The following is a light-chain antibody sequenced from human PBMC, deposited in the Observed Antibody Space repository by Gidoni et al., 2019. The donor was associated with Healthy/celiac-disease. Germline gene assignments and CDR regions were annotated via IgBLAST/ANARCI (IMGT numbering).Light chain of an antibody. V-gene: IGLV3-25*03. J-gene: IGLJ3*02. CDR2: KDN. CDR3: QSADSSGEV. Sequence: SYELTQPPSVSVSPGQTARITCSGDALPKQYAYWYQQKPGQAPLLVIYKDNERPSGIPERFSGSSSGTTVTLTISGVQTEDEADYYCQSADSSGEVFGGGTKLTVL. CDR1: ALPKQY.